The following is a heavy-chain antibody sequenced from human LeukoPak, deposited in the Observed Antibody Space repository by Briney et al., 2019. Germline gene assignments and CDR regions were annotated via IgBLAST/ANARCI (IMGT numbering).Heavy chain of an antibody. J-gene: IGHJ4*02. CDR3: LGYYSGSPN. CDR2: ISSDGRTT. CDR1: GFTFSYNW. Sequence: GGSLRLSCAASGFTFSYNWMHWVRQAPGKGLVWVSRISSDGRTTHYADSVKGRFTISRDSVKNTLFLQMNDLRAEDTAVYYCLGYYSGSPNWGQGTLVTVSS. V-gene: IGHV3-74*01. D-gene: IGHD3-10*01.